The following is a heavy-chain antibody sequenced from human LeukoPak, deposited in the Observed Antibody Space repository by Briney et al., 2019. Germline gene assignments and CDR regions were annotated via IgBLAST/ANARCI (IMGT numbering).Heavy chain of an antibody. Sequence: PSETLSLTCTVSGGSISSSIYYWGWIPQPPGKGREWIGSIYYSGDTYYNPALKSRVTVYVDTSRTQFSLKLSSVTAADTAVYYCARRMNYYDSSGSGTWFDPWGQGTLVTVSS. J-gene: IGHJ5*02. D-gene: IGHD3-22*01. CDR1: GGSISSSIYY. CDR2: IYYSGDT. CDR3: ARRMNYYDSSGSGTWFDP. V-gene: IGHV4-39*01.